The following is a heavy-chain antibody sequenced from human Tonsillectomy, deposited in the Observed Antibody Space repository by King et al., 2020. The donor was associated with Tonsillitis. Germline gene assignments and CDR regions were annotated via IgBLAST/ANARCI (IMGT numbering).Heavy chain of an antibody. CDR2: INSDSSKI. Sequence: VQLVESGGGLVQPGGSLRLSCAASKFSFSTCSMNWFRQAPGKGLEWVSYINSDSSKIYYADSVKGRFTISRDNAKNSLYLQMNSLRAEDTAVYYCVREWYYDSSGYYGDYWGQGTLVTVSS. CDR3: VREWYYDSSGYYGDY. V-gene: IGHV3-48*01. J-gene: IGHJ4*02. D-gene: IGHD3-22*01. CDR1: KFSFSTCS.